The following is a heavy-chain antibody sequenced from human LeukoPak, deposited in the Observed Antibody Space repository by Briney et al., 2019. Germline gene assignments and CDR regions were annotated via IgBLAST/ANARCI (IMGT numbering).Heavy chain of an antibody. CDR2: ISGSGGST. J-gene: IGHJ3*02. CDR3: AKDRGGIAAADDAFDI. Sequence: GGSLRLSCAASGFTFSSYAMSWVRQAPGKGLEWVSAISGSGGSTYYADSVKGRFTISRDNSKNTLYLQMNSLRAEDTAVYYCAKDRGGIAAADDAFDIWGQGTMVTVSS. V-gene: IGHV3-23*01. D-gene: IGHD6-13*01. CDR1: GFTFSSYA.